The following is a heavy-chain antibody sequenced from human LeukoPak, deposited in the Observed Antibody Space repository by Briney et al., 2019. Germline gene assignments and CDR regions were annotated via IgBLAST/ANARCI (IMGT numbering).Heavy chain of an antibody. CDR1: GYTFTGYY. Sequence: ASVKVSCKASGYTFTGYYMHWVRQAPGQGLEWMGWINPNSGGTNYAQKFQGRVTMTRDTSISTAYMELSRLRSDDTAVYYCARRALAAAGTQYFDYWGQGTVVTVSS. J-gene: IGHJ4*02. V-gene: IGHV1-2*02. CDR2: INPNSGGT. CDR3: ARRALAAAGTQYFDY. D-gene: IGHD6-13*01.